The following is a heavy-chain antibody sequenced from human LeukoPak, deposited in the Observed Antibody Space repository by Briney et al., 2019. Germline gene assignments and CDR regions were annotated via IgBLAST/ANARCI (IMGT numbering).Heavy chain of an antibody. D-gene: IGHD3-9*01. CDR1: GFTFSSYS. J-gene: IGHJ4*02. CDR2: VSTGSNYI. CDR3: TKGRAYFDWFGSNDY. V-gene: IGHV3-21*04. Sequence: PGGSLRLSCTASGFTFSSYSLNWVRQAPGKGLEWVSSVSTGSNYIYYADSVKGRFTISRDNSKNTLYLQMNSLRAEDTAVYYCTKGRAYFDWFGSNDYWGQGTLVTVSS.